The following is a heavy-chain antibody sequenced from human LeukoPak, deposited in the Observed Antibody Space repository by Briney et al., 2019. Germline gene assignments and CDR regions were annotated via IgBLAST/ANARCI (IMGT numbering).Heavy chain of an antibody. Sequence: ASVKVSCKASGGTFSSYTISWVRQAPGQGLEWMGRIFPILGIANYAQKFQGRVTITADKSTSTAYMELSSLRSEDTAVYYCARDCSSTSCYTPGDWFDPWGQGTLVTVSS. D-gene: IGHD2-2*02. J-gene: IGHJ5*02. V-gene: IGHV1-69*04. CDR3: ARDCSSTSCYTPGDWFDP. CDR2: IFPILGIA. CDR1: GGTFSSYT.